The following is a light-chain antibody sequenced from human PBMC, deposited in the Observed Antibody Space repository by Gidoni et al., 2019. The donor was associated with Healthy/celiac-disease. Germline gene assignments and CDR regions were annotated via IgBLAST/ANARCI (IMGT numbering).Light chain of an antibody. Sequence: EIVLTQSPGTLSLSPGERATLSCRASQSVSSSYLAWYQQKPGQAPRLLIYGASSRATGIPDRFRGSWSWTDFTLTISRLEPEDFAVYYCQQYGSSPPTFGQGTKVEIK. CDR3: QQYGSSPPT. CDR2: GAS. CDR1: QSVSSSY. J-gene: IGKJ1*01. V-gene: IGKV3-20*01.